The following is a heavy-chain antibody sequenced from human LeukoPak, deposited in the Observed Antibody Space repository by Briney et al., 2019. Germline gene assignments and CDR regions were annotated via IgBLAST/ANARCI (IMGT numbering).Heavy chain of an antibody. Sequence: SETLSLTCTVSGGSISSYYWSWIRQPAGKGLEWIGRIYTSGSTNYNPSLKSRVTISVDTSKNQFSLKLSSVTAADTAVYYCARRHSSGWYPRPRYFDYWGQGTLVTVSS. CDR3: ARRHSSGWYPRPRYFDY. J-gene: IGHJ4*02. CDR1: GGSISSYY. V-gene: IGHV4-4*07. CDR2: IYTSGST. D-gene: IGHD6-19*01.